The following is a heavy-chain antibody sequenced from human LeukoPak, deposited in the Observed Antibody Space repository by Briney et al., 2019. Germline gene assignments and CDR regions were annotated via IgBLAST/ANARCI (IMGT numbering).Heavy chain of an antibody. CDR3: ARRFQWLSPFDY. Sequence: SETPSLTCTVSGGSISSYYWSWIRQPAGKGLEWIGRIYSSGSTNYNPSLKSRVTISVDTSKNQFSLKLSSVTAADTAVYYCARRFQWLSPFDYWGQGTLVTVSS. CDR2: IYSSGST. V-gene: IGHV4-4*07. J-gene: IGHJ4*02. D-gene: IGHD6-19*01. CDR1: GGSISSYY.